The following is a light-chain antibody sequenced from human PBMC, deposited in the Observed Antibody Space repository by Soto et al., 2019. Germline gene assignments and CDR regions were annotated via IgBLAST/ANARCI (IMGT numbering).Light chain of an antibody. Sequence: VVTQEHSLTVSPGGTVTLTCASSTGAVTSGYFPNWFQQKPGQAPRTLIYSTNNRHSWTPARFSGSLLGGQATLTLSGVQPEDEAEYYCLLYFGGAWVFGGGTKLTVL. V-gene: IGLV7-43*01. J-gene: IGLJ3*02. CDR3: LLYFGGAWV. CDR2: STN. CDR1: TGAVTSGYF.